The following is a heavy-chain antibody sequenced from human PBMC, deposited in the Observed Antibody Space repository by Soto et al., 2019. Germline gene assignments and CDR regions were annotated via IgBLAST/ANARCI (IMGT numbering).Heavy chain of an antibody. CDR3: ARESKQWLVRENCFDY. V-gene: IGHV1-46*01. CDR1: GYTFTSYY. Sequence: ASVKVSCKASGYTFTSYYMHWVRQAPRQGLEWMGIINPSGGSTSYAQKFQGRVTMTRDTSTSTVYMELSSLRSEDTAVYYCARESKQWLVRENCFDYWGQGTLVTVSS. CDR2: INPSGGST. D-gene: IGHD6-19*01. J-gene: IGHJ4*02.